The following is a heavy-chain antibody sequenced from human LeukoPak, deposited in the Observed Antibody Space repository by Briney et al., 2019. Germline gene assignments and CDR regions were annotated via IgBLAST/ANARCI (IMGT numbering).Heavy chain of an antibody. CDR3: ARDRDRSGSQSY. CDR1: GYTFTSYG. D-gene: IGHD1-26*01. CDR2: ITANNGNTKYNT. J-gene: IGHJ4*02. V-gene: IGHV1-18*01. Sequence: GASVKVSCKAPGYTFTSYGISWVRQAPGQGLEWMGWITANNGNTKYNTKYAQNLQGRVTMTTDISTSTAYMELRTLRSDDTAVYYCARDRDRSGSQSYWGQGSLVTVSS.